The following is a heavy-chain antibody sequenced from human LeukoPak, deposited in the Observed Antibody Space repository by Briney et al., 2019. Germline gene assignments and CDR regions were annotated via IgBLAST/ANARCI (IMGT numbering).Heavy chain of an antibody. CDR1: GDSIISTTYY. CDR3: SRSTSGSYFWADK. Sequence: SETLSLTCTVSGDSIISTTYYWGWIRQSPGKGLEWIGSVYYNGNTYYNPSLKSRVTISVNTSKSQFYLKLTSVTAADTAVYYCSRSTSGSYFWADKWGQGTLVTVSS. V-gene: IGHV4-39*01. J-gene: IGHJ4*02. CDR2: VYYNGNT. D-gene: IGHD1-26*01.